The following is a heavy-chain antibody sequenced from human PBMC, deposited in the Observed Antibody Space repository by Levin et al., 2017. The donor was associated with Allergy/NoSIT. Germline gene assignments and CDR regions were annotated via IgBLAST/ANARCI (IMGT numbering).Heavy chain of an antibody. J-gene: IGHJ1*01. Sequence: SETLSLTCSVSGGSITTADYYWNWLRQHPGGGLEWFGYIYYTGTTYYNPSLKSRVTISVDTSKNPFSLKLNSVTAADTAFYYCAREGRFGELGYWGQGTLVTVSS. CDR2: IYYTGTT. D-gene: IGHD3-10*01. V-gene: IGHV4-31*03. CDR3: AREGRFGELGY. CDR1: GGSITTADYY.